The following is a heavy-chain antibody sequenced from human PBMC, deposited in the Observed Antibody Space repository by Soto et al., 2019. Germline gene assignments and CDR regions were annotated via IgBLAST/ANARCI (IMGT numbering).Heavy chain of an antibody. J-gene: IGHJ4*02. CDR3: AAGEASSRNLAPYYLDF. V-gene: IGHV4-59*01. CDR1: GGSMRNYF. CDR2: IHYSGTT. Sequence: LSLTCTVSGGSMRNYFWTWIRQPPGRGLEWIGYIHYSGTTSFFPSYNPSLRSRVTISEDTSKNQFSLKLLSVTTADTAVYFCAAGEASSRNLAPYYLDFWGQGTLVTVSS. D-gene: IGHD6-13*01.